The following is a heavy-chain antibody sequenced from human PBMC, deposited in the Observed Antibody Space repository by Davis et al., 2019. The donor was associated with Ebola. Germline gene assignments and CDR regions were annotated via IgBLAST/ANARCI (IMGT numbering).Heavy chain of an antibody. CDR3: ARVGDLFDY. J-gene: IGHJ4*02. CDR1: GGSISSSSYY. D-gene: IGHD4-17*01. CDR2: IYYSGST. V-gene: IGHV4-61*05. Sequence: SETLSLTCTVSGGSISSSSYYWGWIRQPPGKGLEWIGYIYYSGSTNYNPSLKSRVTISVDTSKNQFSLKLSSVTAADTAVYYCARVGDLFDYWGQGTLVTVSS.